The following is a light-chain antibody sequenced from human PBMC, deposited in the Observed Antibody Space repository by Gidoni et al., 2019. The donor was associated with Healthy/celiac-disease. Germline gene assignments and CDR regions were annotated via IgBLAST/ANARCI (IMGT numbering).Light chain of an antibody. CDR2: DAS. CDR3: QQRSNWPWT. V-gene: IGKV3-11*01. Sequence: EIVLTQSPATLSLSPGERATLHCRASQSLSSYLAWYQQKPGQAPRLLIYDASNRATGIPARFSGSGSGTDFTLTISSLEPEDFAVYHCQQRSNWPWTFGQGTKVEIK. J-gene: IGKJ1*01. CDR1: QSLSSY.